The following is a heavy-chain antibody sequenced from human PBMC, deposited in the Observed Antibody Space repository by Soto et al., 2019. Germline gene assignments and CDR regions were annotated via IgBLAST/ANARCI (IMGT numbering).Heavy chain of an antibody. CDR1: GGSISGFH. CDR2: IHSSGSS. Sequence: QVHLQESGPGLVKPSETLSLTCTVSGGSISGFHGSWIRQPPGKGLEWFGYIHSSGSSNYNPSLESRVTISVDTSKNQFYLKLSSVTAADTAVYYCARSMRDAGTFYFDYWGQGTLVTASS. D-gene: IGHD3-16*01. J-gene: IGHJ4*02. V-gene: IGHV4-59*01. CDR3: ARSMRDAGTFYFDY.